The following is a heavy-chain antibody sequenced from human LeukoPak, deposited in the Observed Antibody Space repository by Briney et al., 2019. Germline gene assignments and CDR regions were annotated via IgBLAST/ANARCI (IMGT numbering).Heavy chain of an antibody. CDR2: ISAYNGNT. V-gene: IGHV1-18*01. CDR3: ARSRCSSTSCYGDLDY. Sequence: ASVKVSXKASGYTFTSYGISWVRQAPGQGLEWMGWISAYNGNTNYAQKLQGRVTMTTDTSTSTAYMELRSLRSDDTAVYYCARSRCSSTSCYGDLDYWGQGTLVTVSS. D-gene: IGHD2-2*01. CDR1: GYTFTSYG. J-gene: IGHJ4*02.